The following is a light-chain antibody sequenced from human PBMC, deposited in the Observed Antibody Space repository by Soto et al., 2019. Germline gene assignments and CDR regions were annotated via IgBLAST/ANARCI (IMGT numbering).Light chain of an antibody. Sequence: EIVLTQSPGTLSLSPGERATLSCRASQSVSSSNLAWYQQKPGQAPRLLIYGASSRATGIPDRFSGSGSGADFTLTISSLQPEDFATYYCQQANSFPLTFGGGTKVDIK. CDR3: QQANSFPLT. CDR1: QSVSSSN. CDR2: GAS. V-gene: IGKV3-20*01. J-gene: IGKJ4*01.